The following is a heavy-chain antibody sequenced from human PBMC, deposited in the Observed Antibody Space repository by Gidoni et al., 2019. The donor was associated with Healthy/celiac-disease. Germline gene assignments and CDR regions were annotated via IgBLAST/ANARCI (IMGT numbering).Heavy chain of an antibody. V-gene: IGHV3-7*01. Sequence: EVQLVESGGGLVQPGGSLRLSCAASGFTFSSYWMSWVRQAPGKGLEWVANIKQDGSEKYYVDSVKGRVTIARDNAKNSLYLQMNSLRAEDTAVYYCARGPKRFIPYYFDYWGQGTLVTVSS. CDR2: IKQDGSEK. D-gene: IGHD2-21*01. J-gene: IGHJ4*02. CDR3: ARGPKRFIPYYFDY. CDR1: GFTFSSYW.